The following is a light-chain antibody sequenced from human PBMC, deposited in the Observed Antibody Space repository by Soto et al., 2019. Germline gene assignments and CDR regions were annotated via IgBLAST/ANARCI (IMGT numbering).Light chain of an antibody. CDR1: QSVSSN. V-gene: IGKV3-11*01. CDR3: HQRSNWPPT. J-gene: IGKJ4*01. CDR2: DAS. Sequence: ENVLTQSPATLSLSPGERATLSCRASQSVSSNLAWYQQKPGQAPRLLIFDASNRATGIPVRFSGGGSGTDFTLTISSLQPEDFAVYYCHQRSNWPPTFGGGTKVDIK.